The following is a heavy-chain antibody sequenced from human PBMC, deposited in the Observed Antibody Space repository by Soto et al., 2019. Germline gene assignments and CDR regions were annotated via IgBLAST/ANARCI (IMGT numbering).Heavy chain of an antibody. Sequence: QVQLVESGGGLVKPGGSLRLSCAASGFTFSDYYMSWIRQAPGKGLAWVSYISNSGSTKYYADSVKGRFTVSRDNAKRSLHLQMNSLRAEDSAVYYCARDRRGYGSGSYYVDYWGQGTLVTVSS. CDR1: GFTFSDYY. CDR2: ISNSGSTK. CDR3: ARDRRGYGSGSYYVDY. V-gene: IGHV3-11*01. D-gene: IGHD3-10*01. J-gene: IGHJ4*02.